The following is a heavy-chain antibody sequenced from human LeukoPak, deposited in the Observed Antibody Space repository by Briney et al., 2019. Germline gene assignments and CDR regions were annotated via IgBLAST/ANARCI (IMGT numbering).Heavy chain of an antibody. Sequence: GGSLRLSCAASGFTFSSYWMHWVRQAPGKGLVWVSRINSDGSSTSYADSVKGRFTISRDNAKNTLYLQMNSLRAEDTAVYYCARSYDSSGNYGDYWGQGTLVTVSS. D-gene: IGHD3-22*01. CDR2: INSDGSST. CDR1: GFTFSSYW. CDR3: ARSYDSSGNYGDY. V-gene: IGHV3-74*01. J-gene: IGHJ4*02.